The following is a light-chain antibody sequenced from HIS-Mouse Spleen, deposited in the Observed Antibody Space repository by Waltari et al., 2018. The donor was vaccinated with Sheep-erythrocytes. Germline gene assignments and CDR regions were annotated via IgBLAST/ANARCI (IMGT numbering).Light chain of an antibody. CDR1: NLGDKY. Sequence: SYELTQPPSVSVSPGQTASIPCPGDNLGDKYACWYQQKPGQSPVMVIYQDSKRPSGIPERFSGSNSGNTATLTISGTQAMDEADYYCQAWDSSTAWNVVFGGGTKLTVL. CDR2: QDS. CDR3: QAWDSSTAWNVV. V-gene: IGLV3-1*01. J-gene: IGLJ2*01.